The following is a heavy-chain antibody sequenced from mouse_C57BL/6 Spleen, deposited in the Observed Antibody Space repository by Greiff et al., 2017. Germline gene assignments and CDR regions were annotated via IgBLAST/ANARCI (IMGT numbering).Heavy chain of an antibody. J-gene: IGHJ4*01. D-gene: IGHD3-2*02. Sequence: QVQLQQPGAELVRPGSSVKLSCKASGYTFTSYWMDWVKQRPGQGLEWIGNIYPSDSETHYNQKFKDKATLTVDKSSSTAYMQLSSLTSEDSAVYYCARERAQTGAMDYWGQGTSVTVSS. CDR1: GYTFTSYW. CDR3: ARERAQTGAMDY. V-gene: IGHV1-61*01. CDR2: IYPSDSET.